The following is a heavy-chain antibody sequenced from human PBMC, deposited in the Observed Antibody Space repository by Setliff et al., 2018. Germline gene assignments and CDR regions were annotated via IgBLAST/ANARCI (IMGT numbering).Heavy chain of an antibody. V-gene: IGHV4-34*01. D-gene: IGHD3-16*02. J-gene: IGHJ6*02. CDR3: ARGGLNQGWGSYRFEGYYYYGMDV. CDR1: GGSFSGYY. Sequence: SETLSLTCAVYGGSFSGYYWSWIRQPPGKGLEWIGEINHSGSTNYNPSLKSRVTISVDTSKNQFSLKLSSVTAADTAVYYCARGGLNQGWGSYRFEGYYYYGMDVWGQGTTVTVSS. CDR2: INHSGST.